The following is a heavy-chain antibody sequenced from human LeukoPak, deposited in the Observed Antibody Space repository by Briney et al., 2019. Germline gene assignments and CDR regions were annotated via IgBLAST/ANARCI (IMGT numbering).Heavy chain of an antibody. CDR2: ISYIGST. CDR1: GGSMNSHY. D-gene: IGHD1-1*01. CDR3: AGDQLALNPLNI. V-gene: IGHV4-59*11. J-gene: IGHJ3*02. Sequence: PSETLSLTCTVSGGSMNSHYWSWIRQPPGKGLEWLGYISYIGSTNYSPSLKSRVTISVDTSKNQFSLRLSSVTAADTAVYFCAGDQLALNPLNIWGQGTMVSVSS.